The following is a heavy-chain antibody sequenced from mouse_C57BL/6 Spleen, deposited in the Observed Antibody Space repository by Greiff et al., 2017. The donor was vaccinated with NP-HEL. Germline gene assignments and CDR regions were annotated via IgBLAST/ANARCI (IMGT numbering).Heavy chain of an antibody. V-gene: IGHV3-6*01. Sequence: EVQLQESGPGLVKPSQSLSLTCSVTGYYITSGYYWNWIRQFPGNKLEWMGYISYDGSNNYNPSLKNRISLTRDTSKNQFFLKLNSVTTEDTATYYCANLPRLYAMDYWGQGTSVTVSS. CDR2: ISYDGSN. CDR3: ANLPRLYAMDY. J-gene: IGHJ4*01. CDR1: GYYITSGYY.